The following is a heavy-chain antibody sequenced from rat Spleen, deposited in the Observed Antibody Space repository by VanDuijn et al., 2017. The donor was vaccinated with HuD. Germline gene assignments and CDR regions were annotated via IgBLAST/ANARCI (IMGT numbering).Heavy chain of an antibody. CDR3: TRGKYGGYWFAY. CDR1: GFTFSTFP. D-gene: IGHD1-11*01. CDR2: ISTSGGST. J-gene: IGHJ3*01. Sequence: EVQLVESGGGLVQPGRSMKLSCAASGFTFSTFPMAWVRQATTKGLAWVATISTSGGSTYYRDSVKGRFTISRDNAKSTLYLKMNSLRSEDTATYYCTRGKYGGYWFAYWGQGSLVTVSS. V-gene: IGHV5-46*01.